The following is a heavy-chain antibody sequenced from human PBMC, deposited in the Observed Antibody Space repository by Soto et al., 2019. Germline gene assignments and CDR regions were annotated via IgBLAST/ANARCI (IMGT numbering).Heavy chain of an antibody. Sequence: QVQLVQSGAEVKKPGASVKVSCKASGYTFTSYYMHWVRQAPGQGLEWMGIINPSGGSTSYAQKFQGRGTMTRDTSTSTVYMELSSRRSEDTAVYYCARKQRTIPRTWGMDVWGQGTTVTVSS. CDR2: INPSGGST. J-gene: IGHJ6*02. D-gene: IGHD1-1*01. CDR3: ARKQRTIPRTWGMDV. V-gene: IGHV1-46*01. CDR1: GYTFTSYY.